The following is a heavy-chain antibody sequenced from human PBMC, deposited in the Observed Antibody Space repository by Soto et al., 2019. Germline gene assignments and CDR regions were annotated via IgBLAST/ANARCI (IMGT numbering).Heavy chain of an antibody. CDR1: GYSFDTFG. CDR3: ARWYCSVGSCFTCWHFDL. Sequence: QVQVVQSGAEVKKPGASVKVACKASGYSFDTFGMSWVRQAPGQGLEWMGWISIEKGDTNSAQKFQDRVTMTTDTSTSTAYMELRSLTSDDTDVYYCARWYCSVGSCFTCWHFDLWGRGTLVTVSS. CDR2: ISIEKGDT. D-gene: IGHD2-15*01. J-gene: IGHJ2*01. V-gene: IGHV1-18*01.